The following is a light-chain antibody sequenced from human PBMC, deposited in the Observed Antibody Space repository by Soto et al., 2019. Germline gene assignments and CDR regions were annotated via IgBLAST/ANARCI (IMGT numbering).Light chain of an antibody. CDR3: QQYNNWPPWT. Sequence: DIVMTQSPATLSVSPGERATLSCRASQSVSSNLAWYQQKPGQAPRLLISGASTRATGIPARFSGSGSGTDFTLTISSLQSEDFVVYYCQQYNNWPPWTCCQGTKGEIK. CDR1: QSVSSN. V-gene: IGKV3-15*01. J-gene: IGKJ1*01. CDR2: GAS.